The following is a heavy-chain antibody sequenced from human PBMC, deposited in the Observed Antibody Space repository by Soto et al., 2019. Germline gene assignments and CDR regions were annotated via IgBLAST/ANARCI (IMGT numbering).Heavy chain of an antibody. CDR2: ISPNGRT. J-gene: IGHJ3*02. CDR3: AKDQSGAADI. V-gene: IGHV4-4*07. D-gene: IGHD7-27*01. CDR1: GASIRTYS. Sequence: KASETLSLTCTVSGASIRTYSWSWIRQSAGKGLEWIGHISPNGRTNYIPSLKSRITMSVDTSKNQFSLNLKFVTAADTAVYFCAKDQSGAADIWGQGTMVTVSS.